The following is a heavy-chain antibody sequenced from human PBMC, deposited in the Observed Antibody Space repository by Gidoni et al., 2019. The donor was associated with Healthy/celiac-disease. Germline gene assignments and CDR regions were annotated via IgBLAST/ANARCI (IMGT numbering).Heavy chain of an antibody. Sequence: EVQLVQSGAAVKKPGESLKIPCNGSGYTFTIYWIGWVGQMPGKGLEWMGIIYPGDSDTRYSPSFQGQVTISADKSISTAYLQWSSRKASDTAMYYCARELYGSGSYYNPLPVGMDVWGQGTTVTVSS. CDR1: GYTFTIYW. CDR2: IYPGDSDT. V-gene: IGHV5-51*01. CDR3: ARELYGSGSYYNPLPVGMDV. J-gene: IGHJ6*02. D-gene: IGHD3-10*01.